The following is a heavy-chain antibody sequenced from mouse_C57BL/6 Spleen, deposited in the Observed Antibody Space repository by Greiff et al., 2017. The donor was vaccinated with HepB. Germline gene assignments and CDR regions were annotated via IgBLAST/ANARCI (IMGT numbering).Heavy chain of an antibody. V-gene: IGHV1-81*01. CDR3: ARKDDGAY. CDR2: IYPRSGNT. Sequence: QVQLQQPGAELARPGASVKLSCKASGYTFTSYGISWVKQRTGQGLEWIGEIYPRSGNTYYNEKFKGKATLTADKSSSTAYMELRSLTSEDSAVYFCARKDDGAYWGQGTLVTVSA. CDR1: GYTFTSYG. J-gene: IGHJ3*01. D-gene: IGHD2-3*01.